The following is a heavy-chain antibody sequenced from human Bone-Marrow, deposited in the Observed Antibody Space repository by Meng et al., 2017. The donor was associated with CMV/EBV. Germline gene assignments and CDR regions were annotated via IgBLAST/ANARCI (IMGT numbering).Heavy chain of an antibody. J-gene: IGHJ4*02. Sequence: SETLSLTCSVSGGSISSGGYYSRWIRQHPAKGLEWIGYIFYRGNTYYNPSLKSRVTISVDTSKNQFSLKLSSVTAADTAVYYCARTLVPAAMGIDYWGQGTLVTVSS. D-gene: IGHD2-2*01. CDR3: ARTLVPAAMGIDY. V-gene: IGHV4-31*03. CDR2: IFYRGNT. CDR1: GGSISSGGYY.